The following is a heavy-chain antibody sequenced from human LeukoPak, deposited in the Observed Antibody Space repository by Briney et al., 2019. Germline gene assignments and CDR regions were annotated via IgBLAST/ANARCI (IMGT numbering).Heavy chain of an antibody. V-gene: IGHV4-38-2*02. CDR3: ARGGHTYYYDSSGYYY. CDR2: IYHSGST. D-gene: IGHD3-22*01. CDR1: GYSISSGYY. Sequence: SETLSLTCTVSGYSISSGYYWGWIRQPPGKGLEWIGSIYHSGSTYYNPSLKSRVTISVDTSKNQFSLKLSSVTAADTAVYYCARGGHTYYYDSSGYYYWGQGTLVTVSS. J-gene: IGHJ4*02.